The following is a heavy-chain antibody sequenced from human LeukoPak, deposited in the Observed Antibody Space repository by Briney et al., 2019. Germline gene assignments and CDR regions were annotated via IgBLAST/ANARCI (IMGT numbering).Heavy chain of an antibody. D-gene: IGHD3-10*01. V-gene: IGHV3-21*01. J-gene: IGHJ4*02. CDR1: GFTFNSYS. Sequence: PGGSLRLSCAASGFTFNSYSMNWVRQAPGKGLEWVSSISSSSSYIHYADSVKGRFTISRDNAKNTLYLQMNNLRAEDTAVYYCATDYYVSGSYYRLFYWGQGTLVTVSS. CDR3: ATDYYVSGSYYRLFY. CDR2: ISSSSSYI.